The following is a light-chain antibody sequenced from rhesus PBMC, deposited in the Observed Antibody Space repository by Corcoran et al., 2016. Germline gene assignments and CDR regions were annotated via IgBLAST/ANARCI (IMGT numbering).Light chain of an antibody. V-gene: IGKV1-16*01. Sequence: DIQMTQSPSSLSASVGDKVTITCPASQSISSWLAWYQQKPGKAPKPLIYKASSLASGVPSRFSGSGSATDFTLTISSLQAEDFATYYCQQYNSAPLTFGGGTKVELK. CDR3: QQYNSAPLT. J-gene: IGKJ4*01. CDR1: QSISSW. CDR2: KAS.